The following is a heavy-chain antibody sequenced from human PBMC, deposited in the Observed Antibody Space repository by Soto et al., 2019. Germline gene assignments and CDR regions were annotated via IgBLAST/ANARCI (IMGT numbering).Heavy chain of an antibody. J-gene: IGHJ6*03. CDR2: MNPNSGNT. Sequence: ASVKVSCKASGYTFTSYDINWVRQATGQGLEWMGWMNPNSGNTGYAQKFQGRVTMTRNTSISTAYMELSSLRSEDTAVYYCARERGGDIVVVPAAMGSYYYHYFMDFWGKGTSVTVSS. CDR1: GYTFTSYD. D-gene: IGHD2-2*01. CDR3: ARERGGDIVVVPAAMGSYYYHYFMDF. V-gene: IGHV1-8*01.